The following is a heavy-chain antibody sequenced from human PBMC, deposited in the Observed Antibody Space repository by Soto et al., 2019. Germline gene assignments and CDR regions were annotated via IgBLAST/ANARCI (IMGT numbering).Heavy chain of an antibody. J-gene: IGHJ4*02. V-gene: IGHV4-59*01. D-gene: IGHD6-19*01. Sequence: SETLSLTCTVSGGSISTYYWSWIRQPPGKGLEWIGYISYTGRANYNPSLKSRVTISVDTSRNQFSLRLSSVTAADTAVYYCARVSVAVAGYFDYWGQGTLVTVSS. CDR1: GGSISTYY. CDR3: ARVSVAVAGYFDY. CDR2: ISYTGRA.